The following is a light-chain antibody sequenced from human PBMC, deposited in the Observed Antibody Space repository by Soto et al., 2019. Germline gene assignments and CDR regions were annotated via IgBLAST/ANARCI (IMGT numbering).Light chain of an antibody. CDR3: CSYALSDLV. V-gene: IGLV2-23*01. Sequence: QSALTQPASVSGSPGQSITIPCTRDSIEVGIYKLVAWYQQHPDKAPKLIIYEATKRPSGVSSRFSGSQSGNMASLTISGLQAEDEADYYCCSYALSDLVFGGGTKLTVL. J-gene: IGLJ2*01. CDR1: SIEVGIYKL. CDR2: EAT.